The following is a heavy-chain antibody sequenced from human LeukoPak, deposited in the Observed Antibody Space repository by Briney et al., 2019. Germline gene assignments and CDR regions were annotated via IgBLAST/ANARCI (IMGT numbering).Heavy chain of an antibody. CDR1: GGSISSYY. CDR2: IYYSGST. J-gene: IGHJ4*02. V-gene: IGHV4-59*01. Sequence: SETLSLTCIVSGGSISSYYWSWIRQPPGKGLWWMGYIYYSGSTNYNPSLKSRVTISVDTSTHQFSLKLSSVTAADTAVYYCARTPSLLYSSGWYWVDYWGQGTLVTVSS. D-gene: IGHD6-19*01. CDR3: ARTPSLLYSSGWYWVDY.